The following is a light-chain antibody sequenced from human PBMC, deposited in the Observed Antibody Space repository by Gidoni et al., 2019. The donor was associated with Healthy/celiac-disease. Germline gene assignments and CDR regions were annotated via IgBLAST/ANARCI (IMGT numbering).Light chain of an antibody. CDR3: QSYDSSLSVV. Sequence: QSVLTQPPSVSGAPGQRVTISCTGSSPNIGAGYDVHWYQQLPGTAPKLPIYGKSNRPSGVPDRFSGSKSGTSASLAITGLQAEDEADYYCQSYDSSLSVVFGGGTKLTVL. CDR2: GKS. J-gene: IGLJ2*01. CDR1: SPNIGAGYD. V-gene: IGLV1-40*01.